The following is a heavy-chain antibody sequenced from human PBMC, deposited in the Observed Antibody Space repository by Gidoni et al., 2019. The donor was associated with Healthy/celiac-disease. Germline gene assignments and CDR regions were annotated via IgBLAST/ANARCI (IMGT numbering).Heavy chain of an antibody. Sequence: EVKLVESVGGLVQPGGSLRLSCAASGFTLSRYSMTWVRQAPGKGLGWGSYIVSSRSTSYSAASVKGRFTISRDNAKNSLYLQMNSLRAEDTAVYYCARDLDFMVRGVPGPFYWGQGTLVTVSS. CDR3: ARDLDFMVRGVPGPFY. CDR2: IVSSRSTS. J-gene: IGHJ4*02. CDR1: GFTLSRYS. V-gene: IGHV3-48*01. D-gene: IGHD3-10*01.